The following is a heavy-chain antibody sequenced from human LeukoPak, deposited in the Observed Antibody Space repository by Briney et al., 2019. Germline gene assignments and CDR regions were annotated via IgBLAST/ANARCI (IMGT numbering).Heavy chain of an antibody. J-gene: IGHJ4*02. CDR1: GGSIRSGDYY. V-gene: IGHV4-30-4*01. D-gene: IGHD1-26*01. CDR2: IYYSGST. Sequence: SSQTLSLTCTVSGGSIRSGDYYWSWIRQPPGKGLEWIGYIYYSGSTYYNPSLKSRVTISVGTSKNQFSLKLSSVTAADTAVYYCARDPGGAIDYWGQGTLVTVSS. CDR3: ARDPGGAIDY.